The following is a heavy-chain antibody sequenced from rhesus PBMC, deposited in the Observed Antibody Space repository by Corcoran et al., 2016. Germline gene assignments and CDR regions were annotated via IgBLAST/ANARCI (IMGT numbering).Heavy chain of an antibody. J-gene: IGHJ4*01. CDR2: INGNSGST. CDR3: AIDLGGPSRCDY. Sequence: QVQLQESGPGLVKPSETLSLTCAVSGGAFSSYGWSWIRQPPGKGLEWIGEINGNSGSTNYNHSLKSRVTISKDASKNQFSLKLSAVTAADTAVYYCAIDLGGPSRCDYWGQGVLVTVAS. V-gene: IGHV4-80*01. CDR1: GGAFSSYG. D-gene: IGHD2-39*01.